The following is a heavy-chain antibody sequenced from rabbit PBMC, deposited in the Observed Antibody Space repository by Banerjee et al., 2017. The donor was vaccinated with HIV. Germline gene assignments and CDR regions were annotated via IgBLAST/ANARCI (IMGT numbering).Heavy chain of an antibody. CDR3: ARYGYDGYDDYGYFNL. CDR1: GFSFSSRYW. D-gene: IGHD2-1*01. J-gene: IGHJ4*01. Sequence: QEQLEESGGDLVKPEGSLTLTCTASGFSFSSRYWICWVRQAPGKGLEWIACIAAGYSGSTYYASWAKGRFTISETSSTTVTLQMTSLTAADTATYFCARYGYDGYDDYGYFNLWGQGTLVTVS. CDR2: IAAGYSGST. V-gene: IGHV1S45*01.